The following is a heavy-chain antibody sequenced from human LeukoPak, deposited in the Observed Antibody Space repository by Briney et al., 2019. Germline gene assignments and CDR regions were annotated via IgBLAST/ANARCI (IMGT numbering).Heavy chain of an antibody. CDR1: GGTFSSYA. D-gene: IGHD3-10*01. V-gene: IGHV1-69*13. Sequence: ASVKVSCKASGGTFSSYAISWVRQAPGQGLEWMGGIIPIFGTANYAQKFQGRVTITADESTSTAYMELSSLRSEDTAVYYCARERLGAMVRGADFDYWGQGTLVTVSS. J-gene: IGHJ4*02. CDR2: IIPIFGTA. CDR3: ARERLGAMVRGADFDY.